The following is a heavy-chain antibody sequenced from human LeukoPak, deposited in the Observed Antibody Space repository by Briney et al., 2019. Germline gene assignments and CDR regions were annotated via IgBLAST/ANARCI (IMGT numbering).Heavy chain of an antibody. V-gene: IGHV3-48*01. D-gene: IGHD6-19*01. J-gene: IGHJ4*02. Sequence: GGSLRLSCAASGFTFSSYAMSWVRQAPGKGLEWVSYISSSSSTIYYADSVKGRFTISRDNAKNSLYPQMNSLRAEDTAVYYCARGYSSGWYGAPDYWGQGTLVTVSS. CDR1: GFTFSSYA. CDR2: ISSSSSTI. CDR3: ARGYSSGWYGAPDY.